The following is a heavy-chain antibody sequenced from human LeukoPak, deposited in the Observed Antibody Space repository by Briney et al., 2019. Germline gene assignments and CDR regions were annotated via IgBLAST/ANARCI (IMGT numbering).Heavy chain of an antibody. CDR3: ASGRKPDVWGSYRFNWFDP. CDR1: GGSISSSSYY. J-gene: IGHJ5*02. Sequence: SETLSLTCTVSGGSISSSSYYWSWLRQPPGKGLEWIGEINHSGSTNYNPSLKSRVTISVDTSKNQFSLKLSSVTAADTAVYYCASGRKPDVWGSYRFNWFDPWGQGTLVTVSS. V-gene: IGHV4-39*07. D-gene: IGHD3-16*02. CDR2: INHSGST.